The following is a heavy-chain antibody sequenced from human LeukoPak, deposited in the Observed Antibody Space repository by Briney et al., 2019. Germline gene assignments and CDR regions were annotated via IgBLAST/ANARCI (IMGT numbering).Heavy chain of an antibody. Sequence: SETLSLTCTVSGGSISSGDYYWSWIRQPPGKGLEWIGYIYYSGSTYYNPSLKSRVTISVDTSKNQFSLKLSSVTAADTAVYYCARLALGHYFDYWGQGTLVTVSS. CDR1: GGSISSGDYY. J-gene: IGHJ4*02. CDR3: ARLALGHYFDY. CDR2: IYYSGST. D-gene: IGHD1-26*01. V-gene: IGHV4-30-4*01.